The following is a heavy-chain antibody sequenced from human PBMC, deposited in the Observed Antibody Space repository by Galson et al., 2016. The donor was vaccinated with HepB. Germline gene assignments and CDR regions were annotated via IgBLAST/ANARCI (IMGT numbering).Heavy chain of an antibody. J-gene: IGHJ4*02. CDR2: ISGSGDNT. D-gene: IGHD1-1*01. CDR3: AKDAKRMPTGNGGIYDY. CDR1: KFTFSTCA. V-gene: IGHV3-23*01. Sequence: LRLSCAASKFTFSTCAMSWVRQAPGKGLEWVSTISGSGDNTFHAESVKGRFTISRDNPRNTLFLQMNSLTAEDTAVYYCAKDAKRMPTGNGGIYDYWGQGTLVTVSS.